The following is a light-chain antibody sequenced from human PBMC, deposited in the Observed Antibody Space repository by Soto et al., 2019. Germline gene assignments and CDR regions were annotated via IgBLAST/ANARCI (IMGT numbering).Light chain of an antibody. V-gene: IGKV3-15*01. J-gene: IGKJ1*01. CDR3: QQYNHWWT. CDR2: GAS. CDR1: QSVSSN. Sequence: EILLTQSPGTLSLSPGEGATLSCRASQSVSSNYLAWYQQKPGHAPSLLIYGASSRAAGIPGRFSGSGSGTEFTLTISGLQSEDYAVYYCQQYNHWWTFGQGTKVDIK.